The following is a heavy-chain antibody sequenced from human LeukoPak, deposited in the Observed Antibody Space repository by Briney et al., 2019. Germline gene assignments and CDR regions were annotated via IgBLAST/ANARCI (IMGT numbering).Heavy chain of an antibody. V-gene: IGHV1-69*05. CDR2: IIPIFGTA. CDR1: GGTFSSYA. J-gene: IGHJ3*02. Sequence: ASVKVSCKASGGTFSSYAISWVRQAPGQGLEWMGGIIPIFGTANYAQKFQGRVTITTDESTSTAYMELSSLRSEDMAVYYCASPPPVYSSSWYRGRAFDIWGQGTMVTVSS. D-gene: IGHD6-13*01. CDR3: ASPPPVYSSSWYRGRAFDI.